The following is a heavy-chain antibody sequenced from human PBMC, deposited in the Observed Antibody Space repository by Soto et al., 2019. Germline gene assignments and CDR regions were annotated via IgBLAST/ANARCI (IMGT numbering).Heavy chain of an antibody. Sequence: SVKVSCKASGGTFSSYAISWVRQAPGQGLEWMGGIIPIFGTANYAQKFQGRVTITADESTSTAYMELSSLRSEDTAVYYCARSNPKPKVFPKKYYYYGLDVWGQGTTVTVSS. CDR1: GGTFSSYA. J-gene: IGHJ6*02. V-gene: IGHV1-69*13. CDR3: ARSNPKPKVFPKKYYYYGLDV. CDR2: IIPIFGTA.